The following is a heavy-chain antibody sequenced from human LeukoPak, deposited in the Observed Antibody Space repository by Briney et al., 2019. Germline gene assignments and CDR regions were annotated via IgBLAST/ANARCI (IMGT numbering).Heavy chain of an antibody. V-gene: IGHV4-59*12. CDR1: GGSISSYY. D-gene: IGHD5-18*01. Sequence: PSETLSLTCTVSGGSISSYYWSWIRQPPGKGLEWIGYIYYSGSTNYNPSLKSRVTISVDKSKNQFSLNLSSVTAADTAVYYCASRSTVYSYDYWGQGTLVTVSS. CDR2: IYYSGST. CDR3: ASRSTVYSYDY. J-gene: IGHJ4*02.